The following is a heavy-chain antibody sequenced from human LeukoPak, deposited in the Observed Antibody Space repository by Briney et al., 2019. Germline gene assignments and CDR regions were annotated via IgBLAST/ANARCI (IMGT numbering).Heavy chain of an antibody. CDR1: GGSISSYY. D-gene: IGHD1-7*01. V-gene: IGHV4-59*01. J-gene: IGHJ3*02. CDR3: ARPFGITGTFDTFDI. CDR2: IYYSGST. Sequence: SETLSLTCTVSGGSISSYYWSWIRQPPGKGLEWIGYIYYSGSTNYNPSLKSRVTISVDTSKNQFSLKLSSVTAADTAVYYCARPFGITGTFDTFDIWGQGTMVTVSS.